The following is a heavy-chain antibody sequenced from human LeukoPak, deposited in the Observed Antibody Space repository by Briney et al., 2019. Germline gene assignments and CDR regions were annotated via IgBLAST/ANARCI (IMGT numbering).Heavy chain of an antibody. CDR1: GFTFSSYW. CDR2: IKQDGSLQ. Sequence: GGSLRLSCVASGFTFSSYWMSWVRQAPGKGLEWVANIKQDGSLQYYVDSVKGRFTISRDNANNSLNLQMNSLRAEDTAVYYCARGGTTVTPKNFDYWGQGTLVTVSS. D-gene: IGHD4-17*01. V-gene: IGHV3-7*01. J-gene: IGHJ4*02. CDR3: ARGGTTVTPKNFDY.